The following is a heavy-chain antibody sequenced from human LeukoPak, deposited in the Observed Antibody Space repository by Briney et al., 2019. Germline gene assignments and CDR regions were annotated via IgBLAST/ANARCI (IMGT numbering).Heavy chain of an antibody. CDR3: ARKAQYNGHYPLDY. D-gene: IGHD1-7*01. CDR1: GFTFTSYS. J-gene: IGHJ4*02. Sequence: GRSLRLSCAASGFTFTSYSMSWVRQAPGKRLEWVSGTSDRGDYTYYADSVKGRFTISRDSSKNTLFLQMNSLRAEDTALYFCARKAQYNGHYPLDYWGQGTLVTVSS. CDR2: TSDRGDYT. V-gene: IGHV3-23*01.